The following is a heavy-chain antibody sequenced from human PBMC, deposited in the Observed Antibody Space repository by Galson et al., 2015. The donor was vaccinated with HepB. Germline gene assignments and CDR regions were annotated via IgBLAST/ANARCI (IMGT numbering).Heavy chain of an antibody. J-gene: IGHJ3*02. Sequence: SVKVSCKASGYTFTGYYMHWVRQAPGQGLEWMGWINPNSGGTNYAQKFQGRVTMTRDTSISTAYMELSRLRSDDTAVYYCARDAPYIPPPLIMITFGGEQAFDIWGQGTMVTVSS. D-gene: IGHD3-16*01. V-gene: IGHV1-2*02. CDR3: ARDAPYIPPPLIMITFGGEQAFDI. CDR2: INPNSGGT. CDR1: GYTFTGYY.